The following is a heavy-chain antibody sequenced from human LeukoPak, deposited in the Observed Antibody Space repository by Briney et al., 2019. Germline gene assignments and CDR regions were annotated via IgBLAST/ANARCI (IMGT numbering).Heavy chain of an antibody. CDR3: ARPAENDTFDI. Sequence: SETLSLTCTVSGGSISSSSYYWGWIRQPPGKGLEWIGSICYSGSTYYNPSLKSRVTISVDTSKNQFSLKLSSVTAADTAVYYCARPAENDTFDIWGQGTMVTVSS. CDR2: ICYSGST. V-gene: IGHV4-39*01. J-gene: IGHJ3*02. CDR1: GGSISSSSYY.